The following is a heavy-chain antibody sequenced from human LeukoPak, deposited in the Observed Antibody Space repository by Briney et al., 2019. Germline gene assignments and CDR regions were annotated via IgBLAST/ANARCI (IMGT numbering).Heavy chain of an antibody. D-gene: IGHD3-10*01. CDR2: NDYSGST. CDR3: ARGATFRGTYYMDV. CDR1: GGPISTHY. Sequence: PSETLSLTCIVSGGPISTHYWSWSRQPPGKGLEWIGYNDYSGSTNYNPSLKSRVTISVDTSKNQFSLKLNSVTAADTAMYYCARGATFRGTYYMDVWGEGTTVTVSS. J-gene: IGHJ6*03. V-gene: IGHV4-59*11.